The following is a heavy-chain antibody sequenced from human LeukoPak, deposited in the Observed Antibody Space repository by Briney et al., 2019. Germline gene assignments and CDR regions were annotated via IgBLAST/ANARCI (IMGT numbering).Heavy chain of an antibody. CDR1: GFTFSSYA. CDR3: AKRQCNGGSCFYIDY. D-gene: IGHD2-15*01. Sequence: PGGSLRLSCAASGFTFSSYAMSWVRQAPGKGLEWVSVISGSGGSTYYADSVKGRFTISRDNSKNTLYLQMNSLRAEDSAVYYCAKRQCNGGSCFYIDYWGQGTLVTVSS. J-gene: IGHJ4*02. CDR2: ISGSGGST. V-gene: IGHV3-23*01.